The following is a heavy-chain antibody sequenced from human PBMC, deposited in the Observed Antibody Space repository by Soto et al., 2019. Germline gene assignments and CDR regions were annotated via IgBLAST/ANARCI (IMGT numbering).Heavy chain of an antibody. D-gene: IGHD1-26*01. CDR1: GFTFSSYD. CDR2: IGTAGDT. J-gene: IGHJ4*02. CDR3: ARSLGYYGLDY. Sequence: GGSLRLSCAASGFTFSSYDMHWVRQATGKGLEWVSAIGTAGDTYYPGSVKGRFTISRENAKNSLYLQMNSLRAGDTAVYYCARSLGYYGLDYWGQGTLVTVSS. V-gene: IGHV3-13*01.